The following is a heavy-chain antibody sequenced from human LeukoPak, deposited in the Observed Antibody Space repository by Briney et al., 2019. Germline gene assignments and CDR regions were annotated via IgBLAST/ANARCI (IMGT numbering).Heavy chain of an antibody. CDR1: GFTFSSYW. CDR3: ARLPSAYYMDV. J-gene: IGHJ6*03. CDR2: IKQDGSEK. V-gene: IGHV3-7*01. Sequence: GGSLRLSCAASGFTFSSYWMSWVRQAPGKGLEWVANIKQDGSEKYYVDSVKGRFTISRDNAKNSLYLQMNSLRAEGTAVYYCARLPSAYYMDVWGKGTTVTVSS.